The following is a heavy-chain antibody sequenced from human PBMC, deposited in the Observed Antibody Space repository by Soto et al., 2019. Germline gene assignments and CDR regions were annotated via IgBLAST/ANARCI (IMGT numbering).Heavy chain of an antibody. Sequence: PGGSLRLSCAASGFTFSSYGMHWVRQAPGKGLEWVAVIWYDGSNKYYADSVKGRFTISRDNAKNSLYLQMNSLRAEDTAVYYCARDVYSSSWYDPVSYYYGMDVWGQGTTVTVSS. CDR1: GFTFSSYG. D-gene: IGHD6-13*01. V-gene: IGHV3-33*01. CDR3: ARDVYSSSWYDPVSYYYGMDV. CDR2: IWYDGSNK. J-gene: IGHJ6*02.